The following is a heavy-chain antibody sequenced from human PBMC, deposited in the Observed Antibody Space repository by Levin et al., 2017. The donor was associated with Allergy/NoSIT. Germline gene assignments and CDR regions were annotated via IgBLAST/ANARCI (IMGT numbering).Heavy chain of an antibody. CDR3: AREGPLTTDGSYFDY. CDR2: ISYDGSNK. V-gene: IGHV3-30*04. Sequence: GGSLRLSCAASGFTFSSYAMHWVRQAPGKGLEWVAVISYDGSNKYYADSVKGRFTISRDNSKNTLYLQMNSLRAEDTAVYYCAREGPLTTDGSYFDYWGQGTLVTVSS. J-gene: IGHJ4*02. D-gene: IGHD4-17*01. CDR1: GFTFSSYA.